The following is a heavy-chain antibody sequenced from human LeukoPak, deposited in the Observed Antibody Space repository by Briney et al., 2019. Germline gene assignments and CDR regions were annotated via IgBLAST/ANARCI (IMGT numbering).Heavy chain of an antibody. CDR3: AREERYSSSSYGY. CDR2: ISGSGGST. D-gene: IGHD6-6*01. V-gene: IGHV3-23*01. CDR1: GFTFSSYG. J-gene: IGHJ4*02. Sequence: PGGSLRLSCAASGFTFSSYGMSWVRQAPGKGLEWVSAISGSGGSTYYADSVKGRFTISRDNSKNTLYLQMNSLRAEDTAVYYCAREERYSSSSYGYWGQGTLVTVSS.